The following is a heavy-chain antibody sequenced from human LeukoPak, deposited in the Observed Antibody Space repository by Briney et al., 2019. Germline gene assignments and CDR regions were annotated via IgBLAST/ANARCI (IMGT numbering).Heavy chain of an antibody. D-gene: IGHD6-13*01. CDR1: GYTFTSYG. V-gene: IGHV1-18*01. Sequence: ASVKVSCKASGYTFTSYGISWVRQAPGQGLEWMGWISAYNGNTNYAQKLQGRVTMTADTSTSTAYMELRSLRSDDTAVYYCARYSSSWYKLPYYYYGMDVWGQGTTVTVSS. CDR2: ISAYNGNT. J-gene: IGHJ6*02. CDR3: ARYSSSWYKLPYYYYGMDV.